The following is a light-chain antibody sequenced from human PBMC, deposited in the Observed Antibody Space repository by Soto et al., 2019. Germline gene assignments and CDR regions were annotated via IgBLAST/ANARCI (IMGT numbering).Light chain of an antibody. V-gene: IGKV4-1*01. CDR3: QQDYDTPRT. Sequence: DIVMTQSPDSLAVSLGERATINCKSSQSVLSTSNTRNSLAWYQQKPGQPPKVLIYWASTRESGVHDRFSGGGSGTDFTLTSSSLQAEDVALYYCQQDYDTPRTFGQGTKVEIK. CDR2: WAS. J-gene: IGKJ1*01. CDR1: QSVLSTSNTRNS.